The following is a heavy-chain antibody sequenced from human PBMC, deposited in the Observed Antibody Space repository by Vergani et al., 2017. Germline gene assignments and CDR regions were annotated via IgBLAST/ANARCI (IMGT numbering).Heavy chain of an antibody. V-gene: IGHV7-4-1*02. Sequence: QVQLVQSGSELKKPGASVKVSCKTSGYTFTSYAMNWVRQAPGQGLEWMGWINTKTGNPTYAQGFTGRFVFSLDTPVRTAYLQISSLKAEDTAVYYCARTRSGSCTGGSCYSGWFDPWGQGTLVTVSS. D-gene: IGHD2-15*01. CDR2: INTKTGNP. CDR1: GYTFTSYA. CDR3: ARTRSGSCTGGSCYSGWFDP. J-gene: IGHJ5*02.